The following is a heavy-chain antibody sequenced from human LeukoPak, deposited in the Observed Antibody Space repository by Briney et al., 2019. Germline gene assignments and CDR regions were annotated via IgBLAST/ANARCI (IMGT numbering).Heavy chain of an antibody. J-gene: IGHJ5*02. CDR3: ARQDDQDHGDPNWFDP. CDR1: GGSVRTGDYY. CDR2: INYSGRT. V-gene: IGHV4-39*01. Sequence: PSETLSLTCAVSGGSVRTGDYYWAWIRLPPGRGLEWIGSINYSGRTFYNPSLMNRVTLSIDTSKDQFSLKLTSVTAAVTAVYFCARQDDQDHGDPNWFDPWGQGTLVTVSS. D-gene: IGHD4-17*01.